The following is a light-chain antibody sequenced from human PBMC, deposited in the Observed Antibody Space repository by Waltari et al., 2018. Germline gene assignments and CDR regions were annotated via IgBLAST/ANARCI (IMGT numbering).Light chain of an antibody. CDR3: CSYGGSFTWI. CDR2: DFN. CDR1: SSAIGGYHL. V-gene: IGLV2-23*02. J-gene: IGLJ2*01. Sequence: QSALTQPDSVSGSPGQWITIYGTGTSSAIGGYHLFPWYQQHQGNAPNLMIYDFNRRPSWVSNRFSGSKSGNTASLTNSGLQTEDEADYYCCSYGGSFTWIFGGGTKLTVL.